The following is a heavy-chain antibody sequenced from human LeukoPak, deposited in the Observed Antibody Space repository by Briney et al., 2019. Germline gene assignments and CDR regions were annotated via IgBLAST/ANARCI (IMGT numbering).Heavy chain of an antibody. CDR3: AREVEAAAGDAFDI. CDR1: GGTFSSYA. J-gene: IGHJ3*02. Sequence: SCKASGGTFSSYAMRWVRQAPGKGLEWVAVISYDGSNKYYADSVKGRFTISRDNSKNTLYLQMNSLRAEDTAVYYCAREVEAAAGDAFDIWGQGTMVTVSS. D-gene: IGHD6-13*01. V-gene: IGHV3-30*04. CDR2: ISYDGSNK.